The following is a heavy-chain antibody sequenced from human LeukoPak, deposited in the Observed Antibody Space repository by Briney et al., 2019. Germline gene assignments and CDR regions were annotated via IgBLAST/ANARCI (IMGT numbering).Heavy chain of an antibody. D-gene: IGHD5-12*01. V-gene: IGHV4-39*07. CDR2: IYHSGST. Sequence: SETLSLTCTVSGGSIINTDYFWGWIRQPPGKGLEWIGSIYHSGSTSYNPSLRSRVTISVDTSKNQFSLTLSSVTAADTAVYYCASYSGYGGFFDYWGQGTLVTVSS. J-gene: IGHJ4*02. CDR1: GGSIINTDYF. CDR3: ASYSGYGGFFDY.